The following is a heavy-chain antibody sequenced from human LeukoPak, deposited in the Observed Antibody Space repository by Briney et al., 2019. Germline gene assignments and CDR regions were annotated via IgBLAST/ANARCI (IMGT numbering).Heavy chain of an antibody. CDR2: IIPIFGTA. J-gene: IGHJ4*02. CDR1: GGTFSSYA. Sequence: SVKVSCKASGGTFSSYAISWVRQAPGQGLEWMGRIIPIFGTANYAQKFQGRVTITADESTSTAYMELSSPRSEDTAVYYCAREVMVRGVITKCYFDYWGQGTLVTVSS. D-gene: IGHD3-10*01. V-gene: IGHV1-69*13. CDR3: AREVMVRGVITKCYFDY.